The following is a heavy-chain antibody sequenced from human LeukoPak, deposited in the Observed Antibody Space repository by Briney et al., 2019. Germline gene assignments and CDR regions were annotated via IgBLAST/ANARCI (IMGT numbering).Heavy chain of an antibody. CDR1: GFTFNNSW. CDR3: ATEGPLPGGHDY. J-gene: IGHJ4*02. Sequence: PGASLRLSCKASGFTFNNSWMHWVRQAPGQGLVWISRVNSYGSSTNYADSLKGRFTISTDNAKNTPYLQMNSLGADDTAVYYCATEGPLPGGHDYWGQGTLVTVFS. V-gene: IGHV3-74*01. D-gene: IGHD2-15*01. CDR2: VNSYGSST.